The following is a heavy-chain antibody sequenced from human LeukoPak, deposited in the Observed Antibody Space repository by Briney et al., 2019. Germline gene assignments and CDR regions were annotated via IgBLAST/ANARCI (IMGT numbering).Heavy chain of an antibody. V-gene: IGHV4-61*02. CDR3: ARGRRDFWSGYHDY. Sequence: SQTLSLTCTVSGGSISSGSYYWGWIRQPAGKGLEWIGRIYTSGSTNYNPSLKSRVTISVDTSKNQFSLKPSSVTAADTAVYYCARGRRDFWSGYHDYWGQGTLVTVSS. CDR2: IYTSGST. J-gene: IGHJ4*02. CDR1: GGSISSGSYY. D-gene: IGHD3-3*01.